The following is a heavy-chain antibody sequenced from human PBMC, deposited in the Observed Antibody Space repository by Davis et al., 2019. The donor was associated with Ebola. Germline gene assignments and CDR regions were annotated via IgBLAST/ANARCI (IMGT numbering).Heavy chain of an antibody. CDR1: GFTFSSHA. V-gene: IGHV3-23*01. CDR3: AGGTRSGWHLEY. CDR2: LTGTSGRT. J-gene: IGHJ4*02. Sequence: GGSLRLSCAASGFTFSSHAMSWVRQAPGKGLEWVSGLTGTSGRTLYTDSVKGRFAISRDNSKNTLYLQMNSLRAEDTAVYYCAGGTRSGWHLEYWGQGTLVTVSS. D-gene: IGHD6-19*01.